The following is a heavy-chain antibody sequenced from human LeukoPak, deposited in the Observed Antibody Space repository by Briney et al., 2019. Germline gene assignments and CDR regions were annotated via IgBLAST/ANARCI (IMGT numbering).Heavy chain of an antibody. CDR3: ANDLTGEETY. CDR2: LNPDGSDT. V-gene: IGHV3-74*03. D-gene: IGHD7-27*01. Sequence: GGSLRLSCAASGFTFSNYGFHWVRQAPGKGLVWVSRLNPDGSDTTYADSVKGRFTISRDNSKNTLYLQMSSLRAEDTAVYYCANDLTGEETYWAQGTLVT. CDR1: GFTFSNYG. J-gene: IGHJ4*02.